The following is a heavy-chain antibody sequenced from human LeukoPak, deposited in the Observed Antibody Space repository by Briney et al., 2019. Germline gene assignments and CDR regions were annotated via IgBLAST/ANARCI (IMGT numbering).Heavy chain of an antibody. CDR2: ISGSGDNT. V-gene: IGHV3-23*01. CDR3: AKGSYYDSSGSFYFDY. D-gene: IGHD3-22*01. Sequence: PGRSLRLSCAASGFTFSSYARSWVRQAPGKGLEWVSGISGSGDNTYYADSVKGRFTISRDNSKNTLYVQVNSLGTEDTAAYYCAKGSYYDSSGSFYFDYWGQGTLVTVSS. J-gene: IGHJ4*02. CDR1: GFTFSSYA.